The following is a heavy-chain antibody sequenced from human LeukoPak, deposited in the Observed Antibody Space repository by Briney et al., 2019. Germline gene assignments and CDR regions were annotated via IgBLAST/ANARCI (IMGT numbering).Heavy chain of an antibody. CDR3: ARHLYYRMVRDPNMGDYFDY. V-gene: IGHV4-59*08. D-gene: IGHD3-10*01. CDR1: GGSISSYY. Sequence: ASETLSLTCTVSGGSISSYYWSWIRQPPGKGLEWIGFIYYSGSTNYNPSLKSRLTISVDTSKNQFSLKLSSVTAADTAVYYCARHLYYRMVRDPNMGDYFDYWGQGTLATVSS. J-gene: IGHJ4*02. CDR2: IYYSGST.